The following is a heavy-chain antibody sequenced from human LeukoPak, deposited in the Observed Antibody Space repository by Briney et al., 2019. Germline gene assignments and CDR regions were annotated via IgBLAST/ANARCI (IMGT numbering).Heavy chain of an antibody. CDR3: IKDGNHFGSTEDDH. D-gene: IGHD3-10*01. V-gene: IGHV3-74*03. CDR1: GFTFSSAW. J-gene: IGHJ5*02. Sequence: GGSLRLSCAASGFTFSSAWMHWVRQAPGTGLVWVSRITDDATTTYADSVRGRFTISRGNSRNTVSVQMNSLRLDETALSRGIKDGNHFGSTEDDHWGQGNLVTVSS. CDR2: ITDDATT.